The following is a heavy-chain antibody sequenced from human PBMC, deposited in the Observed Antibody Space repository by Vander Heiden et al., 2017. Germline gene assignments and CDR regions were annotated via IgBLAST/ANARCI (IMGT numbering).Heavy chain of an antibody. J-gene: IGHJ4*02. Sequence: EVQLLESGGDLVQPGGSLRLSCAASGFTFSNYDMSWVRQAPGKGLEWVSAISDNGYRTFYKDSVKGRFTISRDNSRNTLNLQMNSLTAEDTAVYYCAKAVVYDTTDYYYPWDYWGQGTLVTVSS. V-gene: IGHV3-23*01. CDR2: ISDNGYRT. CDR3: AKAVVYDTTDYYYPWDY. D-gene: IGHD3-22*01. CDR1: GFTFSNYD.